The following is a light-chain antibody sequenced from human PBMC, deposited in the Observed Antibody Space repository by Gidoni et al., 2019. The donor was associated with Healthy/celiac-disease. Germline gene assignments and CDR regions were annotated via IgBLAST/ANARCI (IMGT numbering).Light chain of an antibody. CDR1: QSVSSSY. V-gene: IGKV3-20*01. J-gene: IGKJ3*01. Sequence: EIVLTQYPGTLSLSPGERAALSCRASQSVSSSYLAWYQQKPGQAPRLRIYVASSRATGIPDRFSGSGSGTDFTLTISRLEPEDFAVYYCQQYGSSPPFTFGPGTKVDIK. CDR2: VAS. CDR3: QQYGSSPPFT.